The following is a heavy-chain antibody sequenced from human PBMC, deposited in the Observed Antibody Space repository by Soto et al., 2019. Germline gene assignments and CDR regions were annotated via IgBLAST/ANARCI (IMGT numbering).Heavy chain of an antibody. CDR2: ISGSGGST. CDR1: GFTFSSYA. CDR3: AKGSVRGVIGAYGMDV. V-gene: IGHV3-23*01. J-gene: IGHJ6*02. Sequence: PGGSLRLSCAASGFTFSSYAMSWVRQAPGKGLEWVSAISGSGGSTYYADSVKGRFTISRDNSKNTLYLQMNSLRAEDTAVYYCAKGSVRGVIGAYGMDVWGQGTTVTVSS. D-gene: IGHD3-10*01.